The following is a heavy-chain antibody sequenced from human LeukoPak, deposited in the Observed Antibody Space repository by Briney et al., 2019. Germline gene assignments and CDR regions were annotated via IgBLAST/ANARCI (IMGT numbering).Heavy chain of an antibody. CDR1: GFTFSSYA. CDR2: ISGSGGST. CDR3: AKGFYSSSWYSWFDP. V-gene: IGHV3-23*01. D-gene: IGHD6-13*01. Sequence: GGSLRLSCAASGFTFSSYAMSWVRQAPGKGLEWVSAISGSGGSTYYADSVKGRFTISRDNSKNTLYLQMNSLRAEDTAVYYCAKGFYSSSWYSWFDPWGQGTLVTVSS. J-gene: IGHJ5*02.